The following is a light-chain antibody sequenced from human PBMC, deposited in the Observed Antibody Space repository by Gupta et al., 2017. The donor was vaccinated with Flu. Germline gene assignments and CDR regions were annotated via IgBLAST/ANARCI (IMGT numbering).Light chain of an antibody. CDR3: CSYADENTVV. CDR2: EVT. CDR1: NSDVGKVNL. J-gene: IGLJ2*01. V-gene: IGLV2-23*02. Sequence: SITSSCTGTNSDVGKVNLVSWYQQHPGKAPNLIIYEVTKWPSDIPTRFSGSKSGITASLTLSGLQDEDEADYYCCSYADENTVVSGGGTSRTVL.